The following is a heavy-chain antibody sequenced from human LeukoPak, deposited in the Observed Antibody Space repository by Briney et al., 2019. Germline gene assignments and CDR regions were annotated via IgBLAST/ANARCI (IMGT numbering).Heavy chain of an antibody. V-gene: IGHV3-53*01. J-gene: IGHJ4*02. D-gene: IGHD3-10*01. CDR1: GFTVSSNY. CDR3: ARGRVLQGGYDFDY. Sequence: GGSLRLSCAASGFTVSSNYMSWVRQAPGKGLEWVSVIYGGGSTYHADSVKGRFTISRDNSKNTLYLQMNSLRAEDTAVYYCARGRVLQGGYDFDYWGQGTLVTVSS. CDR2: IYGGGST.